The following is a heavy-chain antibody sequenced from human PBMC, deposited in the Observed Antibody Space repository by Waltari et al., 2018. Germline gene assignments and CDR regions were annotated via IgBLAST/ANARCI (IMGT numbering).Heavy chain of an antibody. J-gene: IGHJ4*02. CDR1: GYTFTGYY. CDR3: ARTAITIFGVVIHFDY. V-gene: IGHV1-2*02. D-gene: IGHD3-3*01. CDR2: INPNSGGT. Sequence: QVQLVQSGAEVKKPGASVKVSCKASGYTFTGYYMHWVRQAPGQGLEWMGWINPNSGGTNYAQKFQGRVTMTRDTSISTAYMGLSRLRSDDTAVYYCARTAITIFGVVIHFDYWGQGTLVTVSS.